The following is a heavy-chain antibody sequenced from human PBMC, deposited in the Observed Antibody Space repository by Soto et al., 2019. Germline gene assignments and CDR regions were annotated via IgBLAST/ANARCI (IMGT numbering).Heavy chain of an antibody. CDR3: TTERIVGATYFDY. Sequence: PGGSLRLSCAASGFTFSNAWMNWVRQAPGKGLEWVGRIKSKTDGGTTDYAAPVKGRFTISRDDSKNTLYLQMNSLKTEDTAVYYCTTERIVGATYFDYWGQGPLVTVSS. CDR2: IKSKTDGGTT. CDR1: GFTFSNAW. J-gene: IGHJ4*02. D-gene: IGHD1-26*01. V-gene: IGHV3-15*07.